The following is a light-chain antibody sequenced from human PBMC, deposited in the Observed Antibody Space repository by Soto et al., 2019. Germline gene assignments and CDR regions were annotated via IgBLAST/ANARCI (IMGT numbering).Light chain of an antibody. Sequence: QSVLTQPPSASGAPGQRVTISCSGTSFNIGSKSVIWYQQLPGTAPKVLIYSSHQRPSGVPDRFSGSKSGTSASLAISGLQSEDEADYYCATWDDSLNGDVVFGGGTKLTVL. V-gene: IGLV1-44*01. CDR1: SFNIGSKS. CDR3: ATWDDSLNGDVV. J-gene: IGLJ2*01. CDR2: SSH.